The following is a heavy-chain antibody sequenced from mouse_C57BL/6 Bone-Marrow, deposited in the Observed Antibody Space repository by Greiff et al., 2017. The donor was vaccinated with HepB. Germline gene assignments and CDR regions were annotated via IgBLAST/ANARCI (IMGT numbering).Heavy chain of an antibody. V-gene: IGHV8-8*01. CDR3: ARIVDIYYGNYDFDY. Sequence: VKLQESGPGILQPSQTLSLTCSFSGFSLSTFGMGVGWIRQPSGKGLEWLAHIWWDDDKYYNPALKSRLTISKDTSKNQVFLKIANVDTADTATYYCARIVDIYYGNYDFDYWGQGTTLTVSS. CDR2: IWWDDDK. J-gene: IGHJ2*01. CDR1: GFSLSTFGMG. D-gene: IGHD2-1*01.